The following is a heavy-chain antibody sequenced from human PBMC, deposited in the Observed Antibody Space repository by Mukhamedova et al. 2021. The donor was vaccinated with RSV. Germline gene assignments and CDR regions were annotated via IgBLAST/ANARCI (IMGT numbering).Heavy chain of an antibody. V-gene: IGHV4-61*02. Sequence: IRQPAGKGLEWIGRVYTSGSTNFHPSLKSRVAISVDTSKNQFSLILSSVTAADTAVYYCARAIDSSGYTYGLACWGQGTLV. CDR3: ARAIDSSGYTYGLAC. J-gene: IGHJ4*02. CDR2: VYTSGST. D-gene: IGHD3-22*01.